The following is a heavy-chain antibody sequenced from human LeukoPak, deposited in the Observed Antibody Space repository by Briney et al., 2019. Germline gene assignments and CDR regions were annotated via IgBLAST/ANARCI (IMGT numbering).Heavy chain of an antibody. CDR3: AREGPLEQPGKPYAFDI. D-gene: IGHD6-13*01. CDR2: IYYSGST. CDR1: GGSISSGDYY. Sequence: SETLSLTCTVSGGSISSGDYYWSWIRQPPGKGLEWIGYIYYSGSTYYNPSLKSRVTISVDMSKNQFSLKLSSVTAADTAVYYCAREGPLEQPGKPYAFDIWGQGTMVTVSS. V-gene: IGHV4-30-4*02. J-gene: IGHJ3*02.